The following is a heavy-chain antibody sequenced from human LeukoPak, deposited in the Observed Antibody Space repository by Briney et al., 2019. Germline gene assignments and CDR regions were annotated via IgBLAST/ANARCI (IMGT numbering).Heavy chain of an antibody. V-gene: IGHV4-59*08. Sequence: SETLSLTCTVSGGSISSHYWSWIRQPPGKGLEWIGYIYYSGSTNYNPSLKSRVTISVDTSKNQFSLKLSSVTAADTAVYYCARTRYYYNSRSYGAPYYFDYWGQGTLVTVSS. CDR1: GGSISSHY. J-gene: IGHJ4*02. CDR2: IYYSGST. D-gene: IGHD3-10*01. CDR3: ARTRYYYNSRSYGAPYYFDY.